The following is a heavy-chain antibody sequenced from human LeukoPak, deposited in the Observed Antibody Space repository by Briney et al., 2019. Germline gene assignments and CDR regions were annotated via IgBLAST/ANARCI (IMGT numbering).Heavy chain of an antibody. CDR2: ISSSGSTI. J-gene: IGHJ6*03. Sequence: GGSLRLSCAASGFTFSNYYMSWIRQAPGKGLEWVSYISSSGSTIYYADSVKGRFTISRDNAKNSLYLQMNSLRAEDTAVYYCARDQRGYDFWRYYYYYMDVWGKGTKVTVSS. CDR3: ARDQRGYDFWRYYYYYMDV. V-gene: IGHV3-11*01. CDR1: GFTFSNYY. D-gene: IGHD3-3*01.